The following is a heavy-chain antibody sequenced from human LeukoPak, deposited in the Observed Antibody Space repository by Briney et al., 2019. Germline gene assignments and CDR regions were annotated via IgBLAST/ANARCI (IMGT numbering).Heavy chain of an antibody. CDR2: FDPEDGET. CDR1: GYTLTELS. D-gene: IGHD4-17*01. CDR3: ARAGRDSNTMTTFDY. J-gene: IGHJ4*02. V-gene: IGHV1-24*01. Sequence: ASVKVSCKVSGYTLTELSMHWVRQAPGKGLEWMGGFDPEDGETIYAQKFQGRVTMTTDTSTSTAYMELRSLRSDDTAVYYCARAGRDSNTMTTFDYWGQGTLVTVSS.